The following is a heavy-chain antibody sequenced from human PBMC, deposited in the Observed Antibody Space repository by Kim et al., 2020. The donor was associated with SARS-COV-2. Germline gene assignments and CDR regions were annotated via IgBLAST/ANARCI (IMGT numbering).Heavy chain of an antibody. J-gene: IGHJ4*02. Sequence: GGSLRLSCAASGFTFSSYAMHWVRQAPGKGLEWVAVIWYDGSNKYYADSVKGRFTISRDNSKNTLYLQMNSLRAEDTAVYYCAKMGASGYWRDYFDYWGQGTLVTVSS. D-gene: IGHD3-22*01. CDR3: AKMGASGYWRDYFDY. CDR1: GFTFSSYA. V-gene: IGHV3-33*06. CDR2: IWYDGSNK.